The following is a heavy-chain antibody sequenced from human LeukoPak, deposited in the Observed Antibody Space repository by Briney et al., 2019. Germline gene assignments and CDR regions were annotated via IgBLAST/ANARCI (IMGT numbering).Heavy chain of an antibody. CDR1: GGSMSIYY. D-gene: IGHD2-15*01. CDR3: ASLSRVAGPFSEFLF. J-gene: IGHJ4*02. CDR2: VSYSGST. Sequence: KPSETLSLTCSVAGGSMSIYYWSWIRQPPGKGLEWIGYVSYSGSTTYNPSLKSRVTISVDTSKNHFSLKLSSVTAADTAVYYCASLSRVAGPFSEFLFWGQGTLVTVSS. V-gene: IGHV4-59*01.